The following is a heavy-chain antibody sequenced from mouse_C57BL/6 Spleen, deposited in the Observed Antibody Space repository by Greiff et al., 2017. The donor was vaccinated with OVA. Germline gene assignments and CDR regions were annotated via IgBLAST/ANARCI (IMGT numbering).Heavy chain of an antibody. CDR3: ARGEVLWFAY. D-gene: IGHD2-14*01. J-gene: IGHJ3*01. CDR1: GFTFSSYA. V-gene: IGHV5-4*01. CDR2: ISDGGSYT. Sequence: EVQLVESGGGLVKPGGSLKLSCAASGFTFSSYAMSWVRQTPEKRLEWVATISDGGSYTYYPDNVKGRFTISRDNAKNNLYLQMSHLKSEDTAMYYCARGEVLWFAYWGQGTLVTVSA.